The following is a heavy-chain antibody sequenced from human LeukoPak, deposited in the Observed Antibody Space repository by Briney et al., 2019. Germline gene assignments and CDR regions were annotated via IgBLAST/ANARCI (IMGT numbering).Heavy chain of an antibody. CDR2: IYTLGST. CDR3: ARDRGGNIAAKFDP. J-gene: IGHJ5*02. CDR1: GGSISSYY. V-gene: IGHV4-4*07. D-gene: IGHD6-25*01. Sequence: SETLSLTCTVSGGSISSYYWSWIRQPAGKGLEWIGRIYTLGSTNYNPSLKSRVTISLDTSKNQFSLKLTSVTAADTAVYYCARDRGGNIAAKFDPWGQGTLVTVSS.